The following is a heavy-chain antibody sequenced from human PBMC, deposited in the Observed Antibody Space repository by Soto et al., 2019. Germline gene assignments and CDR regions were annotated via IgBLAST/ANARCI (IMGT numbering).Heavy chain of an antibody. V-gene: IGHV3-11*01. CDR2: ISSSGETI. CDR1: GFIFSDYY. D-gene: IGHD3-3*01. CDR3: AKGQVSDFWSGYYPRYYYYGMDV. J-gene: IGHJ6*02. Sequence: GGSLRLSCAASGFIFSDYYMSWIRQAPGKGPEWVSHISSSGETIYYADSVKGRFTISRDNTKKSLYLQMNSLRAEDTAVYYCAKGQVSDFWSGYYPRYYYYGMDVWGQGTTVTVSS.